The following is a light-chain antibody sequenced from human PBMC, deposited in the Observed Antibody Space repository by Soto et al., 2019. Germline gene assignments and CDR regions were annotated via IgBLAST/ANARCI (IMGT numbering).Light chain of an antibody. CDR2: EVS. CDR3: SSYTSSSTRV. CDR1: SSDVGGYNY. Sequence: QSALTQPASVSGSPGQSITISCTVTSSDVGGYNYVSWYQQHPGKAPKLMIYEVSNRPSGVSNRFSGSKSGNTASLTISGLQAEDEADYYCSSYTSSSTRVFGTGTEVTVL. J-gene: IGLJ1*01. V-gene: IGLV2-14*01.